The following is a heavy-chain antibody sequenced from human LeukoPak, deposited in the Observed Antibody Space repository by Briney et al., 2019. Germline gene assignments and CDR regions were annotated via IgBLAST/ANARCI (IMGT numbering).Heavy chain of an antibody. CDR2: IKEDGTEK. CDR3: ARDGGVPAAKVYPRQIYYYMDV. D-gene: IGHD2-2*01. CDR1: GFTFSDFW. V-gene: IGHV3-7*01. J-gene: IGHJ6*03. Sequence: PGGSLRLSCAGSGFTFSDFWMTWVRQTPGKGLEWVANIKEDGTEKNLVDSVKGRFTISRDNSKNTLYLQVNSLRAEDTAVYYCARDGGVPAAKVYPRQIYYYMDVWGKGTTVTVSS.